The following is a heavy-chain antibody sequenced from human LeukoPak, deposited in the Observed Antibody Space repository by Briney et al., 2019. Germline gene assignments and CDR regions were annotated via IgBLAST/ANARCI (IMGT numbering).Heavy chain of an antibody. J-gene: IGHJ4*02. CDR2: INHSGST. V-gene: IGHV4-34*01. Sequence: PSETLSLTCAVYGGSFSGYYWSWIRQPPGKGLEWIGEINHSGSTNYNPSLKSRVTISVDTSKNQFSLKLSSVTAADTAVYYCARGSGGYYYYPDYWGQGTLVTVSS. CDR1: GGSFSGYY. CDR3: ARGSGGYYYYPDY. D-gene: IGHD3-22*01.